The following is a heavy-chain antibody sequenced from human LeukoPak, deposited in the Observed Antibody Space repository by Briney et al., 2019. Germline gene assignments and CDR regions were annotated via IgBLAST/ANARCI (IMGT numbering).Heavy chain of an antibody. Sequence: SETLSLTCAVYGGSFSGYYWSWIRQPPGKGLEWTGEINHSGSTNYNPSLKSRVTISVDTSKNQFSLKLSSVTAADTAVYYCAREMFIVVVPAYPNWFDPWGQGTLVTVSS. CDR3: AREMFIVVVPAYPNWFDP. CDR2: INHSGST. V-gene: IGHV4-34*01. J-gene: IGHJ5*02. D-gene: IGHD2-2*01. CDR1: GGSFSGYY.